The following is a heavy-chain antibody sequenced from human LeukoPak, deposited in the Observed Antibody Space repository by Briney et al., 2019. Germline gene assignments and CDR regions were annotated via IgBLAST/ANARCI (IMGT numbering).Heavy chain of an antibody. D-gene: IGHD3-22*01. CDR1: GFTLSSYA. J-gene: IGHJ4*02. Sequence: GGSLRLSCAASGFTLSSYAMHWVRQAPGKGLGWVAVISYDGSNKYYADSVKGRFTISRDNSKNTLYLQMNSLRAEDTAVYYCAKGGRDYYDSSGYYYEGDYFDYWGQGTLVTVSS. CDR2: ISYDGSNK. CDR3: AKGGRDYYDSSGYYYEGDYFDY. V-gene: IGHV3-30-3*01.